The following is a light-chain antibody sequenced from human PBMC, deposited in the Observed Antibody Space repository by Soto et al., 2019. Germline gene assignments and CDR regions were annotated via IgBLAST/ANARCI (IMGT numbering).Light chain of an antibody. CDR1: SGDIGDYNY. CDR3: SSYADSNSVI. V-gene: IGLV2-8*01. J-gene: IGLJ2*01. Sequence: QAVVTQPPSASGSPGQSLTISCTGSSGDIGDYNYVSWYHQHPGKVPKLIIYEVFKRPSGVPDRFSGSKSGTTASLTVSGLQAEDEGDYYCSSYADSNSVIFGGGTKLTVL. CDR2: EVF.